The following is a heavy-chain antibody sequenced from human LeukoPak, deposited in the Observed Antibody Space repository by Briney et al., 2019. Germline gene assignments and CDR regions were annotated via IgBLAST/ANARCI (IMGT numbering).Heavy chain of an antibody. J-gene: IGHJ4*02. CDR1: GFTFSSYG. V-gene: IGHV3-30*02. CDR3: AKEAKYYYGSGSYYMGDYFDY. Sequence: GGSLRLSCAASGFTFSSYGMHWVRQAPGKGLEWVAFIRYDGSNKYYADSVTGRFTISRDNSKNTLYLQMNSLRAEDTAVYYCAKEAKYYYGSGSYYMGDYFDYWGQGPRSPSPQ. D-gene: IGHD3-10*01. CDR2: IRYDGSNK.